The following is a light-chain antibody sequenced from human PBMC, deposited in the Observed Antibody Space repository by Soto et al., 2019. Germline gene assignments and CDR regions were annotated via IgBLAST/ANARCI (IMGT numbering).Light chain of an antibody. V-gene: IGKV4-1*01. CDR2: WAS. J-gene: IGKJ4*01. Sequence: DIVMTQSPDSLAVSLGERATINCKSSQSVLYSSNNKDYLAWYQQKPGQPPKLLIYWASTRESGVPDRFSGXGXGTDFXLTXSXXXXXXXXXXYCXQYYSAPPLTFGGGTKVEIK. CDR1: QSVLYSSNNKDY. CDR3: XQYYSAPPLT.